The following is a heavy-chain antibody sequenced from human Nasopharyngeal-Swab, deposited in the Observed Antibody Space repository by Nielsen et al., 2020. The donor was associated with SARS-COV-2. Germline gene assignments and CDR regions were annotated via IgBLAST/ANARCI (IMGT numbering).Heavy chain of an antibody. CDR3: ARVSGYCSGDSCYGNFYYYGMDV. CDR2: IYYSGST. J-gene: IGHJ6*02. Sequence: SETLSLTCTVSGGSIRGYYWSWIRQPPGKGLEWIGYIYYSGSTNYNPSLKSRVTISEDTSENQFSLRLSSVTAADTAVYYCARVSGYCSGDSCYGNFYYYGMDVWGQGTTVTVSS. CDR1: GGSIRGYY. V-gene: IGHV4-59*01. D-gene: IGHD2-15*01.